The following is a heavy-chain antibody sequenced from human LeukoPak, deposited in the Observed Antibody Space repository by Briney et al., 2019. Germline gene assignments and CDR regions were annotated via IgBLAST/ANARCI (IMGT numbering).Heavy chain of an antibody. J-gene: IGHJ4*02. CDR2: IWYDGSNQ. Sequence: PGGSLRLSCVASGFTFNTYGIHWVRQAPGKGLEWVAVIWYDGSNQYYADSVKGRFTISRDNSKNTLYLQMNSLRVEDTAVYYCAREITVGGLTYCDSWGQGTLVTVSS. D-gene: IGHD3-16*01. V-gene: IGHV3-33*01. CDR1: GFTFNTYG. CDR3: AREITVGGLTYCDS.